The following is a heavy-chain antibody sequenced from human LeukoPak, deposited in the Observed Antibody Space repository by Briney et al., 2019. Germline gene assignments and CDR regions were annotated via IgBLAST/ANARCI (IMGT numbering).Heavy chain of an antibody. Sequence: GGSLRLSCAASGFTFSSYSMNWVRQAPGKGLEGVSYISSSSSTIYYADSVKGRFTISRDNAKNSLYLQMNSLRAEDTAVYYCARALWFGASDYWGQGTLVTVSS. CDR3: ARALWFGASDY. J-gene: IGHJ4*02. D-gene: IGHD3-10*01. CDR2: ISSSSSTI. CDR1: GFTFSSYS. V-gene: IGHV3-48*01.